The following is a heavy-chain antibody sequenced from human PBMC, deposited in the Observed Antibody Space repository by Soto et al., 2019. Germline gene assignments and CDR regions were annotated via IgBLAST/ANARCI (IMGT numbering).Heavy chain of an antibody. J-gene: IGHJ4*02. CDR1: GYTFTNYG. CDR2: NSAYNGNT. Sequence: GASVKVSCKASGYTFTNYGVSWVRQAPGQGLEWMGWNSAYNGNTKYSQKLQGRVTITTDTSTSTAYMELSSLRSEDTAVYYCARDLGGWPDYWGQGTLVTVSS. D-gene: IGHD2-15*01. CDR3: ARDLGGWPDY. V-gene: IGHV1-18*01.